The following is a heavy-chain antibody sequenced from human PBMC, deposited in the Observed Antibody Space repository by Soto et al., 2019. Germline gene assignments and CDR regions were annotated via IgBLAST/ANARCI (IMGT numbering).Heavy chain of an antibody. V-gene: IGHV5-51*01. CDR2: IYPGDSDT. CDR3: ATTNSRRNPLDSFDI. CDR1: GYSFTSYR. J-gene: IGHJ3*02. Sequence: PGESLKISCKGSGYSFTSYRNGWVRQMPGKDLEWMGIIYPGDSDTRYSPSFQGQATISADKSISTAYLQGSSLKASDTAMSYCATTNSRRNPLDSFDIWGQGTLVTVSS.